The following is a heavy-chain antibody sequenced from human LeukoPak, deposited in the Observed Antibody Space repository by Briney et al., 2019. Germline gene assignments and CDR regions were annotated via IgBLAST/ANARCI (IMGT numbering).Heavy chain of an antibody. Sequence: PGGSLRLSCAASGFTVSSTYMSWVRQAPGKGLECVGVINSDSITYYADSVKGRFTNYRDNFKNTLYLEMNSLRGVDTAVYYRGRELGGSTWYAGIRYFWGERTLVTVSS. D-gene: IGHD6-13*01. J-gene: IGHJ4*02. CDR3: GRELGGSTWYAGIRYF. V-gene: IGHV3-66*01. CDR1: GFTVSSTY. CDR2: INSDSIT.